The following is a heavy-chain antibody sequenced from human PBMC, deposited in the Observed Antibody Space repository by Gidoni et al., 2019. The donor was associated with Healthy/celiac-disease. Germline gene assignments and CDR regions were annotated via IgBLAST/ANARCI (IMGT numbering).Heavy chain of an antibody. CDR2: ISGGGGST. Sequence: EVQLLESGGGLVQPGGSLRRSCAASGFTFSRYAMSWVRQAPGKGLEWFSAISGGGGSTYYADSVKGRFTISRDNSKNTLYLQMNSLRAEDTAVYYCAKVAGGDYYDSIGYYLSSAFDIWGQGTMVTVSS. D-gene: IGHD3-22*01. CDR3: AKVAGGDYYDSIGYYLSSAFDI. J-gene: IGHJ3*02. CDR1: GFTFSRYA. V-gene: IGHV3-23*01.